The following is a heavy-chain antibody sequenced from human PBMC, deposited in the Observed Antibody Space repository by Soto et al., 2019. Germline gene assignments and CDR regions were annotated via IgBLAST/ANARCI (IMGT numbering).Heavy chain of an antibody. CDR3: ARTPLEYSSGWYSRSRRYNWFDP. CDR1: GFTFSSYW. V-gene: IGHV3-74*01. D-gene: IGHD6-19*01. J-gene: IGHJ5*02. CDR2: INSDGSST. Sequence: EVQLVESGGGLVQPGGSLRLSCAASGFTFSSYWMHWVRQAPGKGLVWVSRINSDGSSTSYADSVKGRFTISRDNAKNTLYLQMNSLRAEDTAVYYCARTPLEYSSGWYSRSRRYNWFDPWGQGTLVTVSS.